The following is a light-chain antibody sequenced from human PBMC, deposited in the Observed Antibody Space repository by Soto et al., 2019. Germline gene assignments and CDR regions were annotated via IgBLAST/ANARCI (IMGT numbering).Light chain of an antibody. CDR3: SSYAGGSTMM. J-gene: IGLJ3*02. Sequence: QSVLAQPASVSGSPGQSITISCTGTNGDVGGYQLVSWYQQHPDQAPKVMIYDATKRPSGVSSRFSGSKSGNTASLTISGLQAEDEAHYYCSSYAGGSTMMFGGGT. V-gene: IGLV2-23*01. CDR1: NGDVGGYQL. CDR2: DAT.